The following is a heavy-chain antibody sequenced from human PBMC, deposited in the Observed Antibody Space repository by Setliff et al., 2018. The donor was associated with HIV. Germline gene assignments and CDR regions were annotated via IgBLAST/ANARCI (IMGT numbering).Heavy chain of an antibody. CDR2: IDHSGST. J-gene: IGHJ4*02. CDR1: GGCFSGYF. Sequence: SETLSLTCAVYGGCFSGYFWTWIRQPPGKGLEWVVEIDHSGSTNYRPSLKSRVTISVDASRNQFSLRLSSVTAADTPVYYCAAWGPRYSYAPYFFDSWGQGTLVTVSS. V-gene: IGHV4-34*01. D-gene: IGHD5-18*01. CDR3: AAWGPRYSYAPYFFDS.